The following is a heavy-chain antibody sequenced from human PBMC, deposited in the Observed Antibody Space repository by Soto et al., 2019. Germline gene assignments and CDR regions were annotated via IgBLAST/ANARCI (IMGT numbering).Heavy chain of an antibody. J-gene: IGHJ4*02. D-gene: IGHD3-3*01. V-gene: IGHV3-23*01. CDR2: ISGSGGST. CDR3: AKEGFLERETFDY. CDR1: GFTFSSYA. Sequence: AGGSLRLSCAASGFTFSSYAMSWVRQAPGKGLEWVSAISGSGGSTYYADSVKGRFTISRDNSKNTLYLQMNSLRAEGTVVYYCAKEGFLERETFDYWGQGTLVTVFS.